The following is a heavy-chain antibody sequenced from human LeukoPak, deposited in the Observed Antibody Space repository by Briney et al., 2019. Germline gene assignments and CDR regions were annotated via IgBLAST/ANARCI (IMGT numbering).Heavy chain of an antibody. J-gene: IGHJ6*02. CDR2: MNSNSGNT. CDR3: ARGTGFSSSWSYYYGMDV. CDR1: GYTFTSYD. Sequence: ASVKVSCKASGYTFTSYDINWVRQATGQGLEWMGWMNSNSGNTGYAQKFQGRVTITRNTSISTAYMELSSLRSEDTAVYYCARGTGFSSSWSYYYGMDVWGQGTTVTVSS. D-gene: IGHD6-13*01. V-gene: IGHV1-8*01.